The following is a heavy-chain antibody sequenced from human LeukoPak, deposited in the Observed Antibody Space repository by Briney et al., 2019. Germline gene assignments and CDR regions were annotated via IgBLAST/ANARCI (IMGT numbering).Heavy chain of an antibody. CDR2: ISAYNGIT. D-gene: IGHD2-2*01. Sequence: ASVKLSCKASGYTFTNYGISWVRQAPGQGLEWMGWISAYNGITNYAQKLQGRVSMTTDTSTSTAYMELRSLRSDDTAVYYCARAVDHFSCSDTSCYGGYFDYWGQGTLVTVSS. J-gene: IGHJ4*02. V-gene: IGHV1-18*01. CDR3: ARAVDHFSCSDTSCYGGYFDY. CDR1: GYTFTNYG.